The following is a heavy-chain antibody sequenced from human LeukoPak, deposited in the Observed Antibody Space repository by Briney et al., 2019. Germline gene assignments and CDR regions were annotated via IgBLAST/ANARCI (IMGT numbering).Heavy chain of an antibody. J-gene: IGHJ4*02. Sequence: SETLSLTCAVYGRSFSGYYWSWISQPPGKGLEWIGEINHSGSTNYNPSLKSRVTISVDTSKNQFSLKLSSVTAADTAVYYCARVGLLWFGEPPFDYWGQGTLVTVSS. CDR2: INHSGST. CDR1: GRSFSGYY. V-gene: IGHV4-34*01. CDR3: ARVGLLWFGEPPFDY. D-gene: IGHD3-10*01.